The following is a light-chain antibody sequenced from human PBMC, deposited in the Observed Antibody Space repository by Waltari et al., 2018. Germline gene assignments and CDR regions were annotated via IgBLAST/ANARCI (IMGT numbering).Light chain of an antibody. Sequence: QSALTKPASVSGSPGQSITLSCPGTSSAVGFYHLVSWYQQHPDQAPKLMVYEVIQRPSGVSTRFSGSKSGNTASLTISGLQAEDGADYYCCSYAGRNIWVFGGGTKVTVL. J-gene: IGLJ3*02. CDR1: SSAVGFYHL. V-gene: IGLV2-23*02. CDR2: EVI. CDR3: CSYAGRNIWV.